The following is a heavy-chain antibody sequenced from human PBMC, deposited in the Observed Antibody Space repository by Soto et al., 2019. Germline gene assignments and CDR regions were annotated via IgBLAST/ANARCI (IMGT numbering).Heavy chain of an antibody. CDR2: INHSGST. CDR1: GGAFSGYY. CDR3: ARNWNYDPYLHY. Sequence: ETQSLTCAVYGGAFSGYYWTWIRQPPGKGLEWIGEINHSGSTNYNPSLKSQVTISIDTSKNQFYLKLSAVTAADTAVYYCARNWNYDPYLHYWGQGTLVTVSS. D-gene: IGHD1-7*01. V-gene: IGHV4-34*01. J-gene: IGHJ4*02.